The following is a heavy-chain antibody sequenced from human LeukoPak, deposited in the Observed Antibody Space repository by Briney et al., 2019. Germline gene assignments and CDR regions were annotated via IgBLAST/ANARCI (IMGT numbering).Heavy chain of an antibody. CDR1: GYTSTGYY. J-gene: IGHJ6*02. D-gene: IGHD2-2*01. CDR2: INPNSGGT. Sequence: ASVKVSCKASGYTSTGYYMHWVRQAPGQGLEWMGWINPNSGGTNYAQKFQGRVTMTRDTSISTAYMELSRLRSDDTAVYYCARELEVPYYYYGMDVWGQGTTVTVSS. V-gene: IGHV1-2*02. CDR3: ARELEVPYYYYGMDV.